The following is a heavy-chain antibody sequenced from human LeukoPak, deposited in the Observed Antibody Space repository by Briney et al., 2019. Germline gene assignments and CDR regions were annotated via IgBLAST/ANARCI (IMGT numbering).Heavy chain of an antibody. V-gene: IGHV1-24*01. J-gene: IGHJ6*03. CDR1: GNSLIYLS. Sequence: GASVKVSCEVSGNSLIYLSMHWVRQAPGKGLEWLGGLDPEGGGLIYAQHLQGRVIMTEDTSTDTGYMELRSLKSEDTGVYYCATVFPQRGYYYMDVWGTGTTVTVSS. D-gene: IGHD6-25*01. CDR3: ATVFPQRGYYYMDV. CDR2: LDPEGGGL.